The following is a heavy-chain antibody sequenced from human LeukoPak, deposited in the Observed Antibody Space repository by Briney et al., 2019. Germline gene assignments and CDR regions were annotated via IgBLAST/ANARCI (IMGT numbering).Heavy chain of an antibody. CDR2: MNANSGDT. V-gene: IGHV1-8*01. Sequence: ASVKVSFKASGYTFTSYDINWVRQATGQGLEWMGWMNANSGDTGYAQKFQGRVTMTRDTSISTSYMELSSLRSEDTAVYYCARNLPSSGWFIGWGQGTLVTVSP. CDR3: ARNLPSSGWFIG. J-gene: IGHJ4*02. CDR1: GYTFTSYD. D-gene: IGHD6-19*01.